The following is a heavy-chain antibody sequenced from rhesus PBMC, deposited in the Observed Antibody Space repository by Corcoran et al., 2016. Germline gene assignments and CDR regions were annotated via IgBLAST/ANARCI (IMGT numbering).Heavy chain of an antibody. J-gene: IGHJ4*01. CDR3: ARYRSGSYYYFDY. V-gene: IGHV4-80*01. CDR1: GASISSYW. Sequence: QVLLQESGPGLVKPSETLSLTCAVSGASISSYWWSWIRQPPGKGLEWIGEINGNGGTTNYNPSLKSRVTISKDASKNQFSLILSSVTAADTAVYYCARYRSGSYYYFDYWGQGVLVTVSS. CDR2: INGNGGTT. D-gene: IGHD3-16*01.